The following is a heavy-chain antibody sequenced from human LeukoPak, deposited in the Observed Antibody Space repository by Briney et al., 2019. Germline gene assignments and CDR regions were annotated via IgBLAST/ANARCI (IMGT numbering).Heavy chain of an antibody. D-gene: IGHD3-16*02. CDR2: MNPNSGNT. J-gene: IGHJ4*02. CDR1: GYTFTSYD. CDR3: ARGRKGSYDYIWGSYRYDYFDY. Sequence: ASVKVSCKASGYTFTSYDINWVRQATGQGLEWMGWMNPNSGNTGYAQKFQGRDTMTRNTSISTAYMELSSLRSEDTAVYYCARGRKGSYDYIWGSYRYDYFDYWGQGTLVTVSS. V-gene: IGHV1-8*01.